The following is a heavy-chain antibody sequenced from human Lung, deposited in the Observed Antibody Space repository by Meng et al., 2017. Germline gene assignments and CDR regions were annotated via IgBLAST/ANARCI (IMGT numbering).Heavy chain of an antibody. J-gene: IGHJ4*02. CDR1: GYNFPDYW. V-gene: IGHV1-2*06. CDR3: ARDEDISAAGKLFGDY. CDR2: IDPKSGDT. D-gene: IGHD6-13*01. Sequence: QVRLGQSGAEGKKPGASVKVSCKPSGYNFPDYWLHWVRRAPGQGLEWMGRIDPKSGDTHYAQRFQGRVTMTGDTSISTAYMELSGLRSDDTAMYYCARDEDISAAGKLFGDYWGQGTLVTVSS.